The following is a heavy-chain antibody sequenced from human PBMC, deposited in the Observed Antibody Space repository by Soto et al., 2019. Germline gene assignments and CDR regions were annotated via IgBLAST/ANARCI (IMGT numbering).Heavy chain of an antibody. D-gene: IGHD3-22*01. CDR1: GFTFTSSA. CDR2: IVVGSGNT. J-gene: IGHJ3*02. Sequence: SVKVSCKASGFTFTSSAVQWVRQARGQRLEWIGWIVVGSGNTNYAQKFQERVTITRDMSTSTAYMELSSLRSEDTAVYYCAAVHYDSSGYYRPLDAFDIWGQGTMVTVSS. CDR3: AAVHYDSSGYYRPLDAFDI. V-gene: IGHV1-58*01.